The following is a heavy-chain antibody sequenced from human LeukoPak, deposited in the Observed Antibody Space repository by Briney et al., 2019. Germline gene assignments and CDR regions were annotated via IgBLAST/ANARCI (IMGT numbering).Heavy chain of an antibody. V-gene: IGHV3-74*01. CDR2: INSDGSST. D-gene: IGHD3-22*01. Sequence: GGSPRLSCEASGFTFSSYWMHWVRQAPGKGLVWVSRINSDGSSTSYADSVKGRFTISRDNAKKTLYLQMNSLRAEDTAVYYCASGEFDYYDSIIFGGQGTLVTVSS. J-gene: IGHJ4*02. CDR1: GFTFSSYW. CDR3: ASGEFDYYDSIIF.